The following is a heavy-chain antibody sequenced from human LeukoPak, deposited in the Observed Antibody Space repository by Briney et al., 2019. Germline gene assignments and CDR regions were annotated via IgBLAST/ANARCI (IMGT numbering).Heavy chain of an antibody. CDR3: VRDLGVDTTMIFFDY. V-gene: IGHV1-18*01. J-gene: IGHJ4*02. Sequence: PGASVKVSCKAFGYTFTSFGISWVRQAPGQGLEWMGWISAYNGNIKYAQKFQGRVTMTTDISTSTAYMEVRSLRSEDTAVYYCVRDLGVDTTMIFFDYWGQGSVVTVSS. CDR2: ISAYNGNI. D-gene: IGHD3-22*01. CDR1: GYTFTSFG.